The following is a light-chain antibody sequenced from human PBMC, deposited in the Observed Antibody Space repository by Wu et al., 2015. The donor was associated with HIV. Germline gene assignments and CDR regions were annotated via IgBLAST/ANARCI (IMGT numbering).Light chain of an antibody. J-gene: IGKJ3*01. Sequence: EIVLTQSPATLSFSPGEGATLSCRASQDISHYLAWYQQKPGQAPSLLIYDASVRAPGVPARFSGSGSGTEFTLTISSLQSEDFAIHFCQQYNNWPPTFGPGTKVDIK. CDR3: QQYNNWPPT. CDR1: QDISHY. CDR2: DAS. V-gene: IGKV3-11*01.